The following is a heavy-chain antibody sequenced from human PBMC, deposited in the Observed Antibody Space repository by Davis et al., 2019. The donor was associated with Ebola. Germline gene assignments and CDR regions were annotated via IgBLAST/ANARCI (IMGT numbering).Heavy chain of an antibody. CDR1: GFIFSDYW. Sequence: GESLKISCAASGFIFSDYWMNWVRQTPGKGLVWVSRITNDGTRTSYADFVQGRFTISRDNAKNTLFLQLNSLRVEDTAIYYCARREAASIDYWGQGTLVTVSS. CDR2: ITNDGTRT. D-gene: IGHD6-25*01. J-gene: IGHJ4*02. CDR3: ARREAASIDY. V-gene: IGHV3-74*01.